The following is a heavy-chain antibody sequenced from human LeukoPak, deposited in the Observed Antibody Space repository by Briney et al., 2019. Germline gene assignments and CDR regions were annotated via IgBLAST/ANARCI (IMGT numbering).Heavy chain of an antibody. Sequence: SETLSLTCTVSGGSISSSSYYWGWIRQPPGKGLEWIGSIYYSGSTYYNPSLKSRVTISVDTSKNQFSLKLSSVTAADTAVYYCAKVGVPAVMELGTRGVATTIELDYWGQGTLVTVSS. CDR1: GGSISSSSYY. CDR2: IYYSGST. V-gene: IGHV4-39*07. D-gene: IGHD2-2*01. J-gene: IGHJ4*02. CDR3: AKVGVPAVMELGTRGVATTIELDY.